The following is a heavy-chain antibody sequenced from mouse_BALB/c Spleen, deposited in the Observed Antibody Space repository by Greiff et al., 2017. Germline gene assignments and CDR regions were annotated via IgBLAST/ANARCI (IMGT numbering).Heavy chain of an antibody. CDR2: ISSGSSTI. D-gene: IGHD1-2*01. Sequence: EVKLVESGGGLVQPGGSRKLSCAASGFTFSSFGMHWVRQAPEKGLEWVAYISSGSSTIYYADTVKGRFTISRDNPKNTLFLQMTSLRSEDTAMYYCARKTTASYFDYWGQGTTLTVSS. V-gene: IGHV5-17*02. CDR3: ARKTTASYFDY. J-gene: IGHJ2*01. CDR1: GFTFSSFG.